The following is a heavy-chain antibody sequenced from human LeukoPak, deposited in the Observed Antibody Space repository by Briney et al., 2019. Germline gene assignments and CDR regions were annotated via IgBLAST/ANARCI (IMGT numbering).Heavy chain of an antibody. CDR1: GYSFTSYW. V-gene: IGHV5-51*01. Sequence: GESLKISCKGSGYSFTSYWIGWVRQMPGKGLEWMGIIYPGDSDTRYSPSFQGQVTISADKSISTAYLQWSSLKASDTAMYYCARQGAPSPYYYYYYGMDVWGQGTTVTVSS. CDR3: ARQGAPSPYYYYYYGMDV. CDR2: IYPGDSDT. J-gene: IGHJ6*02.